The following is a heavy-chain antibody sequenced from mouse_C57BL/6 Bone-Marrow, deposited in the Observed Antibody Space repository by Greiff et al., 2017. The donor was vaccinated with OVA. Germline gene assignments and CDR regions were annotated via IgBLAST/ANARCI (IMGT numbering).Heavy chain of an antibody. CDR2: IHPSDSDT. J-gene: IGHJ3*01. Sequence: QVQLQQPGAELVKPGASVKVSCKASGYTFTSYWMHWVKQRPGQGLEWIGRIHPSDSDTNYNQKFKGKATLPVDKSSSTAYMQLSSLTSDDSAVYYCALFITTVVGAYWGQGTLVTVSA. CDR3: ALFITTVVGAY. CDR1: GYTFTSYW. V-gene: IGHV1-74*01. D-gene: IGHD1-1*01.